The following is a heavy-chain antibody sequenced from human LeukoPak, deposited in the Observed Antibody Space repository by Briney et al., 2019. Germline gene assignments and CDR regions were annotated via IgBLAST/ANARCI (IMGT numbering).Heavy chain of an antibody. CDR3: AKRTIFGVANQETFDY. J-gene: IGHJ4*02. CDR1: GGTFSSYA. Sequence: SVKVSCKASGGTFSSYAISLVRQAPGQGLEWMGGFIPIFGTANYAQKFQGRVTITADESTSTAYMELSSLRSEDTAVYYCAKRTIFGVANQETFDYWGQGTLVTVPS. D-gene: IGHD3-3*01. CDR2: FIPIFGTA. V-gene: IGHV1-69*13.